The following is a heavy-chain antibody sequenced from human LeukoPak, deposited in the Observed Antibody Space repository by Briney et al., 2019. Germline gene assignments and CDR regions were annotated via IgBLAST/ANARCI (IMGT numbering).Heavy chain of an antibody. CDR3: ARRRNYCSSTSCHLFGYDYYMDV. V-gene: IGHV5-51*01. Sequence: GESLKISCKGSGYSFTSYWIGWVRQMPGKGLEWMGIIYPGDSDTRYSPSFQGQVTISADKSISTAYLQWSSLKASDTAMYYCARRRNYCSSTSCHLFGYDYYMDVWGKGTTVTISS. D-gene: IGHD2-2*01. CDR1: GYSFTSYW. J-gene: IGHJ6*03. CDR2: IYPGDSDT.